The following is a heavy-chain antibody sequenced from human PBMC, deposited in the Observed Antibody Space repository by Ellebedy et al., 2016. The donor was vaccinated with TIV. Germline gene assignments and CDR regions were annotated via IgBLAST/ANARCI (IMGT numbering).Heavy chain of an antibody. J-gene: IGHJ4*02. CDR2: MSNDGSNT. CDR1: GFTFSSYA. V-gene: IGHV3-30*18. Sequence: PGGSLRLSCAASGFTFSSYAMHWVRQAPGKGLEWVAVMSNDGSNTYYVDSVRGRFTISRDNSKNTLYLQMSTLRVDDTAMYYCAKEALAVWGQGTLVTVSS. D-gene: IGHD6-19*01. CDR3: AKEALAV.